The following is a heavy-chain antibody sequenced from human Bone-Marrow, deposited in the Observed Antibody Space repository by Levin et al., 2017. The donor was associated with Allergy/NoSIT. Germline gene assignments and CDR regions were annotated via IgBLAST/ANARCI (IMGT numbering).Heavy chain of an antibody. CDR3: ARDPPYYDLDWSGDP. V-gene: IGHV3-74*01. J-gene: IGHJ5*02. Sequence: SPLPRAGRSPTYADSVKGRFTISRDNAKNTLYLQMNSLRAEDTAVYYCARDPPYYDLDWSGDPWGQGTLVTVSS. CDR2: LPRAGRSP. D-gene: IGHD3-3*01.